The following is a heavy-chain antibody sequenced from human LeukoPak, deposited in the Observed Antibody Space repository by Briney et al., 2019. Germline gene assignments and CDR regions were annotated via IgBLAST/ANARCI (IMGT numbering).Heavy chain of an antibody. CDR1: GGSISSHY. D-gene: IGHD2-15*01. J-gene: IGHJ4*02. CDR3: ARDTSYCSGGSCSTSFDY. CDR2: IYYSGST. V-gene: IGHV4-59*11. Sequence: SETLSLTCTVSGGSISSHYWSWIRQPPGKGLEWIGYIYYSGSTNYNPSLKSRVTISVDTSKNQFSLKLSSVTAADTAVYYCARDTSYCSGGSCSTSFDYWGQGTLVTVSS.